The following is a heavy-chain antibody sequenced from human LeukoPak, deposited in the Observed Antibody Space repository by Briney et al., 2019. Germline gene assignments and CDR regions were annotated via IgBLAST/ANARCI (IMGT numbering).Heavy chain of an antibody. D-gene: IGHD3-3*02. CDR2: INYNGAMT. CDR1: GFTFVDYG. J-gene: IGHJ4*02. Sequence: PGGSLRLSCATSGFTFVDYGLSWVRRAPGKGLEWLCAINYNGAMTDYADSVKGRSTISRDNAKNSLYLRMNSLRAEDTALYYCARDRLGPSFSVSHFDLWGQGTLVTVSS. CDR3: ARDRLGPSFSVSHFDL. V-gene: IGHV3-20*04.